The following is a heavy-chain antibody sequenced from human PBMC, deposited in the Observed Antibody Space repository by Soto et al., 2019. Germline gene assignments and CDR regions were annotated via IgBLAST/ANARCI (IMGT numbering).Heavy chain of an antibody. CDR1: GYTFTNFW. Sequence: GESLKISCRVSGYTFTNFWIGWVRQMPGKGLEWMGIIYPGDSDTRYSPSFQGQVTISVDKSISTAYLQWSGLKASDTAMYYCARIWEMATVEACDYWGQGTLVTVYS. CDR2: IYPGDSDT. CDR3: ARIWEMATVEACDY. J-gene: IGHJ4*02. V-gene: IGHV5-51*01. D-gene: IGHD3-16*01.